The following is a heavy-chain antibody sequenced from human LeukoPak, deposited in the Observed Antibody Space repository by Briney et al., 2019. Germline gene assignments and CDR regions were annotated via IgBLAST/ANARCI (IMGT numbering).Heavy chain of an antibody. Sequence: SETLSLTCTVSGGSISSYYWSWIRQPPGKGLEWIGYIYYSGSTNYNPSLKSRVTISVDTSKNQFSLKLSSVTAADTAVYYCARDPNSGSYSWFDPWGQGTLVTVSS. CDR2: IYYSGST. V-gene: IGHV4-59*01. J-gene: IGHJ5*02. D-gene: IGHD1-26*01. CDR3: ARDPNSGSYSWFDP. CDR1: GGSISSYY.